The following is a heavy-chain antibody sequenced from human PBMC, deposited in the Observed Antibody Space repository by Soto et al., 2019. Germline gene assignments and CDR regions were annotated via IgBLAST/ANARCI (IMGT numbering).Heavy chain of an antibody. V-gene: IGHV5-51*01. CDR1: GYSFTSYW. D-gene: IGHD3-3*01. J-gene: IGHJ4*02. CDR2: IYPGDSDT. Sequence: PGESLKISCKGSGYSFTSYWIGWVRQMPGKGLEWMGIIYPGDSDTRYSPSFQGQVTISADKSISTAYLQWSSLKASDTAMYYCARLRTIFGVVTHFDYWGQGTLVTVSS. CDR3: ARLRTIFGVVTHFDY.